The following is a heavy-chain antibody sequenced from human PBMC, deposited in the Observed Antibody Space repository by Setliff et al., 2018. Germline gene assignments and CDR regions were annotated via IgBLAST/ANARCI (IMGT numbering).Heavy chain of an antibody. D-gene: IGHD5-18*01. V-gene: IGHV3-48*03. J-gene: IGHJ3*02. CDR2: ISNSGRTI. CDR1: GFTFSSYE. CDR3: ARLQPSLPDDFDI. Sequence: GGSLRLSCAASGFTFSSYEMNWVRQAPGKGLEWVSYISNSGRTIYYADSVKGRFTISRDNAKNSLYLEMNSLRVEDTAVYYCARLQPSLPDDFDIWGHGTMVTVSS.